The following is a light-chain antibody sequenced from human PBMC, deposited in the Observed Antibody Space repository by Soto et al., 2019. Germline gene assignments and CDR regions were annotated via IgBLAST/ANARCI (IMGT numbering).Light chain of an antibody. CDR2: EVS. J-gene: IGLJ1*01. Sequence: QSVLTQPASVSGSPGQSITISCTGTSSDVGSYNLVSWYQQHPGKAPKLMLYEVSKRPSGVSNRFSGSKSGNTASLTISGLKAEDEADYYCCSYARSTTYVFGTGTKVTVL. CDR1: SSDVGSYNL. CDR3: CSYARSTTYV. V-gene: IGLV2-23*02.